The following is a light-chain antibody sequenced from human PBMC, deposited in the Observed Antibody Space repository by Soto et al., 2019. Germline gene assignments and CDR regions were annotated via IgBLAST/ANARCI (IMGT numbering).Light chain of an antibody. CDR2: SNN. J-gene: IGLJ2*01. Sequence: QSVLTQPPSASGTPGQRVTISCSGSSSNIGSNPVNWYQQLPGTAPKLLIYSNNQRPSWVPDRFSGSKSGTSASLAISALQAEDEADYYCAACDSSLNAHLLFGGGTKLTVL. CDR3: AACDSSLNAHLL. CDR1: SSNIGSNP. V-gene: IGLV1-44*01.